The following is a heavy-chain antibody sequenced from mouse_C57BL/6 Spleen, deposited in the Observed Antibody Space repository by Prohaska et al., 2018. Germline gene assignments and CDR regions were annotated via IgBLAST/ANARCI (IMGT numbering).Heavy chain of an antibody. CDR2: IDPNSGGT. CDR1: GYTFTSYW. Sequence: QVQLQQPGAELVKPGASVKLSCKASGYTFTSYWMHWVKQRPGRGLEWIGRIDPNSGGTKYNEKFKSKATLTVDKPSSTAYRQLSSLTSEDSAVYYCASPYYDYDGGFAYWGQGTLVTVSA. D-gene: IGHD2-4*01. J-gene: IGHJ3*01. CDR3: ASPYYDYDGGFAY. V-gene: IGHV1-72*01.